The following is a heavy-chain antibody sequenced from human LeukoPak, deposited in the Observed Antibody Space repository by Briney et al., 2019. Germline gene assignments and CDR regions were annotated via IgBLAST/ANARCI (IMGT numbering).Heavy chain of an antibody. D-gene: IGHD3-22*01. V-gene: IGHV3-21*04. Sequence: GGSLRLSCAASGFSFRDYTMNWVRQAPGKGLEWLASISSSSSYIYFANSVRGRFTLSRDNSKNTLYLQMNSLRAEDTAVYYCATHDSSGYYLEYFQHWGQGTLVTVSS. CDR1: GFSFRDYT. CDR3: ATHDSSGYYLEYFQH. J-gene: IGHJ1*01. CDR2: ISSSSSYI.